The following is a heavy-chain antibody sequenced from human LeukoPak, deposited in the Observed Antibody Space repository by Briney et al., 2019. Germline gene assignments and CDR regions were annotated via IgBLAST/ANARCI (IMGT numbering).Heavy chain of an antibody. V-gene: IGHV5-51*01. Sequence: GESLKISCKGSGYSLTSYWIGWVRQMPGKSLEWMGIIYPGDSDTTYSPSFQGQVTISADKSISTAYLQWSSLKASDTAMYYCASRSGRGLYGMDVWGLGTMVTVSS. CDR3: ASRSGRGLYGMDV. CDR1: GYSLTSYW. J-gene: IGHJ6*02. CDR2: IYPGDSDT. D-gene: IGHD2-15*01.